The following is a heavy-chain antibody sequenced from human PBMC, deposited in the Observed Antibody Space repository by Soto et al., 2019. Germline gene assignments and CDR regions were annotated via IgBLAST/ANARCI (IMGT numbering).Heavy chain of an antibody. CDR1: GFTFSNVW. J-gene: IGHJ3*02. CDR2: IKRKTDGETT. D-gene: IGHD3-3*01. CDR3: ATSEWNDAFDI. Sequence: GGSLRLSCAASGFTFSNVWMTWIRQAPGKGLEWVGRIKRKTDGETTDYGAPVKGRFTVSRDDSKNTLYRQMNSLKTEDTGLYYCATSEWNDAFDIWGHGTMVTVSS. V-gene: IGHV3-15*01.